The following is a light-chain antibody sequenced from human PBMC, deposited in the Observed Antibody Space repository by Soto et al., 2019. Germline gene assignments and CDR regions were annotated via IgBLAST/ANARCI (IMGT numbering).Light chain of an antibody. Sequence: DIQMTQSPSTLSASVGDRVTITCRASQSISTWLAWFQQKPGKAPKLLIYKASSLESGVPSRFSGSGSGTEFTLTISSLQPDDFATYYCQQYDGYSITFGGGTKVDIK. CDR1: QSISTW. CDR3: QQYDGYSIT. J-gene: IGKJ4*01. V-gene: IGKV1-5*03. CDR2: KAS.